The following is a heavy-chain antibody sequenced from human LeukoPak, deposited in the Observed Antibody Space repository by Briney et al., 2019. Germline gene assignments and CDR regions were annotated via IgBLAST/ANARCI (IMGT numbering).Heavy chain of an antibody. CDR1: GGSISSYY. D-gene: IGHD3-22*01. V-gene: IGHV4-59*01. J-gene: IGHJ4*02. CDR2: IYYSGST. CDR3: ATLEYDSSGYYNDY. Sequence: KTSETLSLTCTVSGGSISSYYWSWIRQPPGKGLEWIGYIYYSGSTNYNPSLKSRVTISVDTSKNQFSLKLSSVTAADTAVYYCATLEYDSSGYYNDYWGQGTLVTVSS.